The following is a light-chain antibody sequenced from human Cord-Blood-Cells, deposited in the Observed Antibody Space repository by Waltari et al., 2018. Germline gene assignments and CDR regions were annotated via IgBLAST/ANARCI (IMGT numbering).Light chain of an antibody. CDR2: DVS. J-gene: IGLJ3*02. CDR1: SSDVSGHNY. V-gene: IGLV2-14*03. Sequence: QSALTQPASLSGSPGQSITISCTGTSSDVSGHNYVSWYQQHPGKAPKLMINDVSNRPSGVSNRFSGSKSGNTASLTISGLQAEDEADYYCSSYTSSSTVFGGGTKLTVL. CDR3: SSYTSSSTV.